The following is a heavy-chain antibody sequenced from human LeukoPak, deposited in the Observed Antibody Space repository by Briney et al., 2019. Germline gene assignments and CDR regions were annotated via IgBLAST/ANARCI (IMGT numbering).Heavy chain of an antibody. D-gene: IGHD2-15*01. CDR2: ISSSSSYI. CDR3: ARRESTDIVVVVAADDAFDI. V-gene: IGHV3-21*01. Sequence: GGSLRLSCAAFGFTFSSYSMNWVRQAPGKGLEWVSSISSSSSYIYYADSVKGRFTISRDNAKNSLYLQMNSLRAEDTAVYYCARRESTDIVVVVAADDAFDIWGQGTMVTVSS. J-gene: IGHJ3*02. CDR1: GFTFSSYS.